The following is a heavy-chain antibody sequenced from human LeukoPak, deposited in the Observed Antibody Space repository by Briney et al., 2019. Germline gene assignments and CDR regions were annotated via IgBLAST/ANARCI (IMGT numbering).Heavy chain of an antibody. CDR1: GFTFGTYE. Sequence: GGSLRLSCVGSGFTFGTYEMGWVRQAPGKGLEWISYIGHDGATTYYADSVKGRFTVSRDNAKDSLFLQMDSLRVEDTAVYFCAKDILGGGTPFDYWGQGTLVTVSS. D-gene: IGHD3-16*01. V-gene: IGHV3-48*03. CDR2: IGHDGATT. CDR3: AKDILGGGTPFDY. J-gene: IGHJ4*02.